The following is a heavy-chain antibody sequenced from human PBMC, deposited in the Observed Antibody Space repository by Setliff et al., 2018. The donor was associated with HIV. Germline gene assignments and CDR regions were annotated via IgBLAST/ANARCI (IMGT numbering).Heavy chain of an antibody. Sequence: GESLKISCKGSGYSFTSYWIGWVRQMPGKGLEWMGIIYPGGSINYNSSLKSRVAISVDTSNNQFSLTMTSVTAADTAVYYCARGRDWAKTGDFWGQGALVTVSS. D-gene: IGHD3-9*01. CDR1: GYSFTSYW. J-gene: IGHJ4*02. V-gene: IGHV5-51*01. CDR2: IYPGGSI. CDR3: ARGRDWAKTGDF.